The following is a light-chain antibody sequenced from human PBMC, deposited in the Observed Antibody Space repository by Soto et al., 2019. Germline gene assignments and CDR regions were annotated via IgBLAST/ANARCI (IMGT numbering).Light chain of an antibody. CDR3: LQYGSSVWT. Sequence: EIVCTQSPGTLSLSPGERATLSCRASQRLSSNYLAWFQQKPGQAPRLLIYGASSRATGIPDRFSGSGSGTDFTLTIPRLEPEDFAVYYCLQYGSSVWTFGQGTKVDIK. J-gene: IGKJ1*01. CDR1: QRLSSNY. CDR2: GAS. V-gene: IGKV3-20*01.